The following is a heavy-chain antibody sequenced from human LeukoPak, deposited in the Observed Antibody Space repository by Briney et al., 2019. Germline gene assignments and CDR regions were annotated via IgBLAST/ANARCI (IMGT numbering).Heavy chain of an antibody. Sequence: GGSLRLSCAASGFTFSSYSMNWVRQAPGKGLEWVSVIYSGGSTYYADSVKGRFTISRDNSKNTLYLQMNSLRAEDTAVYYCASNTYYYDSSGYAFDIWGQGTMVTVSS. V-gene: IGHV3-53*01. J-gene: IGHJ3*02. CDR1: GFTFSSYS. D-gene: IGHD3-22*01. CDR3: ASNTYYYDSSGYAFDI. CDR2: IYSGGST.